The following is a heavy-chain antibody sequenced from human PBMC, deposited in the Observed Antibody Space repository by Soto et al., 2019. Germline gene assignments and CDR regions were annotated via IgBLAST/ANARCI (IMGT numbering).Heavy chain of an antibody. CDR1: GFTFSQYG. Sequence: QVQLVESGGGVVQPGRSLRLSCAVSGFTFSQYGMHWVRQAPGKGLEWVAVISHDGRKIYYGDSVKGRFTMSRDNSKNTLYLQMNSLRVEDTAVYYCAKQWGDRDVISLGYDHGGQGTLVTVSS. D-gene: IGHD3-16*01. CDR2: ISHDGRKI. V-gene: IGHV3-30*18. J-gene: IGHJ4*02. CDR3: AKQWGDRDVISLGYDH.